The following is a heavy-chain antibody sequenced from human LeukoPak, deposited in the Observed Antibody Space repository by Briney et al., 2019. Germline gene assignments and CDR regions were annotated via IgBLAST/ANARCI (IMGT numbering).Heavy chain of an antibody. D-gene: IGHD2-21*02. Sequence: PGGSLRLSCAASGFTFSSYWMSWVRQAPGKGLEWVANIKQDGSEKYYVDSVKGRFTISRDNAKNSLYLQMNSLRAEDTAVYYCARDAVYCGGDCYPYYYYYMDVWGKGTTVTVSS. CDR1: GFTFSSYW. J-gene: IGHJ6*03. V-gene: IGHV3-7*01. CDR3: ARDAVYCGGDCYPYYYYYMDV. CDR2: IKQDGSEK.